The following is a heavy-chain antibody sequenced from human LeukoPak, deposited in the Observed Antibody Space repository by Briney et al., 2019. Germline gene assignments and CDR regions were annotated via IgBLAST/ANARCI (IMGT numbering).Heavy chain of an antibody. Sequence: GGSLRLSCAASGFTFTTYAMTWVRQAPGKGLEWVAVIGIGGVDTYYADSVQGRFIISRDNSKNTVSLQMNSLRGEDTAVYYCVRDGYSGYDRPYWGQGTQVTVSS. CDR1: GFTFTTYA. CDR3: VRDGYSGYDRPY. D-gene: IGHD5-12*01. J-gene: IGHJ4*02. V-gene: IGHV3-23*01. CDR2: IGIGGVDT.